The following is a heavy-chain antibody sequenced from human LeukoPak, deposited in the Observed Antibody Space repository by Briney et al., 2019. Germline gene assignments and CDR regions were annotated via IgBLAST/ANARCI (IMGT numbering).Heavy chain of an antibody. CDR1: GGTFSSYT. D-gene: IGHD3-9*01. CDR2: IIPILGIA. V-gene: IGHV1-69*02. Sequence: SVKVSCKASGGTFSSYTINWVRQAPGQGLEWMGRIIPILGIANYAQKFQGRVTITADKSTSTAYMELSSLRSEDTAVYYCARGFKAYDILTGSPQLGIWGQGTMVTVSS. J-gene: IGHJ3*02. CDR3: ARGFKAYDILTGSPQLGI.